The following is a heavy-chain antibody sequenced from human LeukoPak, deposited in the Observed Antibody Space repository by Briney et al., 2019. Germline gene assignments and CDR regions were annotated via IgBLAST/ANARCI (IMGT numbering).Heavy chain of an antibody. CDR2: IYYSGST. CDR1: GGSISSGGYY. CDR3: ARVGGTNYYYYGMDV. V-gene: IGHV4-31*03. D-gene: IGHD1-26*01. Sequence: SETLSLTCTVSGGSISSGGYYWSWIRQHPGKGLEWIGYIYYSGSTYYNPSLKSRVTISVDTSKNQFSLKLSSVTAADTAVYYCARVGGTNYYYYGMDVWGQGTTVTVSS. J-gene: IGHJ6*02.